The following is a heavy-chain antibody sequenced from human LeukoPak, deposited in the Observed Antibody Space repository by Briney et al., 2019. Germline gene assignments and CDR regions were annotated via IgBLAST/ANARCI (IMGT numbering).Heavy chain of an antibody. CDR3: ARDRSGYANDAFDF. D-gene: IGHD3-3*01. V-gene: IGHV3-30*05. J-gene: IGHJ3*01. CDR1: GFTFSSYG. CDR2: LSYGGTNK. Sequence: GGSLRLSCAASGFTFSSYGMHWVRQAPGKGLECVAVLSYGGTNKYYAHSVKGRFTISRDNSKNTMFLQMNSLRAEDTAVYHCARDRSGYANDAFDFWGQGTMVTVSS.